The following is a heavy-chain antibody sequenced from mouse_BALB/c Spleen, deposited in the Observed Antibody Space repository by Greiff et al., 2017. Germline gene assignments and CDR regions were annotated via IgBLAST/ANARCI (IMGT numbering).Heavy chain of an antibody. Sequence: EVQLVESGGGLVQPGGSLKLSCAASGFTFSSYGMSWVRQTPDKRLELVATINSNGGSTYYPDSVKGRFTISRDNDKNTLYLQMSSLKSEDTAMYYCARGSGYGLFDYWGQGTTLTVSS. V-gene: IGHV5-6-3*01. J-gene: IGHJ2*01. CDR3: ARGSGYGLFDY. CDR2: INSNGGST. CDR1: GFTFSSYG. D-gene: IGHD1-1*01.